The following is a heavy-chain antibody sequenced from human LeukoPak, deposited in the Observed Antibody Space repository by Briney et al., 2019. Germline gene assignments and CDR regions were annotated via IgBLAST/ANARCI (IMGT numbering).Heavy chain of an antibody. CDR2: IYYSGST. CDR3: ARGSAGTALDY. D-gene: IGHD6-19*01. CDR1: GGSISSYY. J-gene: IGHJ4*02. V-gene: IGHV4-59*01. Sequence: SETLSLTCTVSGGSISSYYWSWIRQPPGKGLEWIGYIYYSGSTNYNPYLKSRVTISVDTSKHQFSLKLSSVTAADTAVYYCARGSAGTALDYWGQGTLVTVSS.